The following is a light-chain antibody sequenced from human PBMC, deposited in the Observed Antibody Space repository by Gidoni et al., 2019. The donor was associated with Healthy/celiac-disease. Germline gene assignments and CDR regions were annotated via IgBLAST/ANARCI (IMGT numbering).Light chain of an antibody. J-gene: IGLJ2*01. CDR3: SSYTSSSTVV. CDR1: SSDVGGYNY. CDR2: EVS. V-gene: IGLV2-14*01. Sequence: QSALTQPASVSASPGQSITISCTGTSSDVGGYNYVSWYQQHPGKAPNLMIFEVSNRPSGVSNRFSGSKSGNTASLTISGLQAEDEADYYCSSYTSSSTVVFGGGTKLTVL.